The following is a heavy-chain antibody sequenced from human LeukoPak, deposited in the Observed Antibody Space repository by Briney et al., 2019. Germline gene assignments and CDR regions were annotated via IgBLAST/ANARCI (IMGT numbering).Heavy chain of an antibody. CDR2: INPNSGGT. J-gene: IGHJ1*01. D-gene: IGHD3-22*01. CDR1: GYTFTSYD. Sequence: GSVKVSCKASGYTFTSYDINWVRQAPGQGLEWMGWINPNSGGTNYAQKFQGRVTMTRDTSIGTAYMELNRLRSDDTAVYYCARGSYDSSDFEYFHHWGQGTLVTVSS. CDR3: ARGSYDSSDFEYFHH. V-gene: IGHV1-2*02.